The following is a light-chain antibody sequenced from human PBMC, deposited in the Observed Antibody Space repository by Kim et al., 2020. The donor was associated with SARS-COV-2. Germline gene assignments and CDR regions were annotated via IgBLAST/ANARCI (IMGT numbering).Light chain of an antibody. CDR1: SFDGGSNNL. CDR2: EVS. J-gene: IGLJ3*02. CDR3: CAYAGTSTWV. V-gene: IGLV2-23*02. Sequence: GQSITISCTGTSFDGGSNNLVSWYQQHPGKAPKLMIYEVSKRPSGVSNRFSGSKSGNTASLTISGLQAEDEADYYCCAYAGTSTWVFGGGTKLTVL.